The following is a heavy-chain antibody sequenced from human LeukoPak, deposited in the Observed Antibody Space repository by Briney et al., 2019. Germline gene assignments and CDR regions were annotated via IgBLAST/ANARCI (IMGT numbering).Heavy chain of an antibody. CDR1: GYTFTSYA. D-gene: IGHD6-19*01. CDR2: INAGNGNT. Sequence: GASVKVSCKASGYTFTSYAMHWVRQAPGQRLEWMGWINAGNGNTKYSQKFQGRVTITRDTSASTAYMELSSLRSEDTAVYYCARDLGGGWYPFDYWGQGTLVTVPS. CDR3: ARDLGGGWYPFDY. J-gene: IGHJ4*02. V-gene: IGHV1-3*01.